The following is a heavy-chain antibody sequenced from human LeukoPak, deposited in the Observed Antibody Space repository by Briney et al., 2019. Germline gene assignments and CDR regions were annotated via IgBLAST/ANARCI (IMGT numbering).Heavy chain of an antibody. CDR2: IGGGGDTT. Sequence: SGGSLRLSCAASGFTFNNYALSWVRQAPGKGLEWVSGIGGGGDTTYYADSVKSRFTISRDNSKNTLYLQINSLRAEDTAVYYCAKGPGNWIANFDYWGQGTLVTVSS. CDR1: GFTFNNYA. J-gene: IGHJ4*02. V-gene: IGHV3-23*01. CDR3: AKGPGNWIANFDY. D-gene: IGHD1-20*01.